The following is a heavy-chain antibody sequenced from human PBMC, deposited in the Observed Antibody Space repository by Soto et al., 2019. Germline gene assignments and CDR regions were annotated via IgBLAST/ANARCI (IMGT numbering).Heavy chain of an antibody. J-gene: IGHJ4*02. CDR2: IYWDDDK. V-gene: IGHV2-5*02. CDR3: AHRHTSGYGDYELDY. CDR1: GFSLSTSGVG. D-gene: IGHD4-17*01. Sequence: QITLKESGPTLVKPIQTLTLTCTFSGFSLSTSGVGVGWIRQPPGKALEWLALIYWDDDKRYSPSLKSRLTIXXDXSRXQVVLTMTNIDPVHTATYYCAHRHTSGYGDYELDYWGQGPLVTVSS.